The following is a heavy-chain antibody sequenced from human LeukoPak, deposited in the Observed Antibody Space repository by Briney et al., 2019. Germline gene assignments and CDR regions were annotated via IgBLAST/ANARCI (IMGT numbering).Heavy chain of an antibody. D-gene: IGHD6-13*01. J-gene: IGHJ4*02. CDR2: ISGSGGNT. CDR3: ARHSRGRWYVFDY. CDR1: GFTFSSYA. V-gene: IGHV3-23*01. Sequence: PGGSLRLSCAASGFTFSSYAMSWVRQALGKGLEWVSGISGSGGNTYYADSVKGRFTISRDNSNNTLYLQMNSLRAEDTAVYYCARHSRGRWYVFDYWGQGTLVTVSS.